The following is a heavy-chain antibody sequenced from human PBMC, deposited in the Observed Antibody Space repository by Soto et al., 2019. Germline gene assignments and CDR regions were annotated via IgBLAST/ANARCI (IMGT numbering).Heavy chain of an antibody. J-gene: IGHJ4*02. CDR2: IYTSGST. Sequence: PSETLSLTCTVSGGSISSSYWSWIRQPAGKGLEWIGRIYTSGSTNYNPSLNSRVTMSVDTSKNQFSLKLSSVTAADTAVYYCARGYYYDSSGYLGAFDYWGQGTLVTVSS. CDR3: ARGYYYDSSGYLGAFDY. V-gene: IGHV4-4*07. CDR1: GGSISSSY. D-gene: IGHD3-22*01.